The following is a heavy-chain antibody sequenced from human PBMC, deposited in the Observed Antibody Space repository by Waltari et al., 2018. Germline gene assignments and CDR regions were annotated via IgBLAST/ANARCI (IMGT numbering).Heavy chain of an antibody. D-gene: IGHD6-6*01. CDR1: GGSISSYY. CDR3: ARSRIAAQYPFDY. V-gene: IGHV4-59*01. CDR2: IYYSGST. Sequence: QVQLQESGPGLVKPSETLSLTCTVSGGSISSYYWSWIRQPPGKGLEWIGYIYYSGSTNSNPSLKRRVTISVDTSKNQFSLKLSSVTAADTAVYYWARSRIAAQYPFDYWGQGTLVTVSS. J-gene: IGHJ4*02.